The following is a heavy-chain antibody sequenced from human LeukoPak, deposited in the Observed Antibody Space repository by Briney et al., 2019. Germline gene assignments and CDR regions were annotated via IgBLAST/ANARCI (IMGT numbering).Heavy chain of an antibody. CDR1: GGSITSYY. CDR3: ATGRRSSTSGAFDI. V-gene: IGHV4-59*03. J-gene: IGHJ3*02. CDR2: VHYSGRT. Sequence: SETLSLTCTVSGGSITSYYWTWFRQPPWKGLEWIGFVHYSGRTDYNPSLKSRVTMSADASTNQVPLDLSSVTAPDTALYYCATGRRSSTSGAFDIWGPGKMVTVSS. D-gene: IGHD6-6*01.